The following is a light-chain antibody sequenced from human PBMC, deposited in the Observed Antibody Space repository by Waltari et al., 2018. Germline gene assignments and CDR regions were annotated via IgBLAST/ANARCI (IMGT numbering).Light chain of an antibody. CDR3: QNYERLPAT. V-gene: IGKV3-20*01. CDR2: EAS. J-gene: IGKJ1*01. CDR1: QSISRY. Sequence: EIVLTPPSATLSLSPRERGTPSCRASQSISRYLVWYQQKPGQAPRLLIYEASRRATGIPDRFSGSGSGTDFSLTISRLEPEDFAVYYCQNYERLPATFGQGTKVEIK.